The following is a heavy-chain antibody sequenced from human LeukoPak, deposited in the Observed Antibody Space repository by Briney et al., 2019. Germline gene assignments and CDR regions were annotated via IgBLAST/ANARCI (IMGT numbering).Heavy chain of an antibody. V-gene: IGHV4-59*01. Sequence: SETLSLTCTVSGGSISSSYWTWIRQPPGKGLEWIGHISNSGSTNYNPSLKSRVTISVDTSKNQFSLKLNSVTAADTAVYYCARVRYYENGGHYYTTINYHFDYWGQGTLVTVSS. D-gene: IGHD3-22*01. CDR1: GGSISSSY. CDR2: ISNSGST. CDR3: ARVRYYENGGHYYTTINYHFDY. J-gene: IGHJ4*02.